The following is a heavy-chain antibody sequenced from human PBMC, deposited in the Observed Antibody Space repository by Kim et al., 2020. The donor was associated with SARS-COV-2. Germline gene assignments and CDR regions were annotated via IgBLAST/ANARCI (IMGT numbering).Heavy chain of an antibody. J-gene: IGHJ6*01. Sequence: ASVKVSCKASGYTFTSYAISWVRQAPGQGLEWLGRISTYNGHTNYAQELQGRVTLTTDISTSTAYMELRSLRSDDTAVYYCAAKDQYCSSGTCYSGDYYG. CDR3: AAKDQYCSSGTCYSGDYYG. D-gene: IGHD2-15*01. CDR1: GYTFTSYA. V-gene: IGHV1-18*01. CDR2: ISTYNGHT.